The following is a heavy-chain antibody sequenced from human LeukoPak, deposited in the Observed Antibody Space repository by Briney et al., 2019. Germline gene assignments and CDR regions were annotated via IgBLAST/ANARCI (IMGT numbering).Heavy chain of an antibody. Sequence: ASVKVSCKTSGYTFSNYGISWVRQAPGQGLEWMGWISAYNGNTNYAKKFQGRVTMTTDTSTSTAYMELRSLRSDDTAVYSCARAVDTAMVTPDFDYWGQGTLVTVSS. J-gene: IGHJ4*02. CDR1: GYTFSNYG. D-gene: IGHD5-18*01. V-gene: IGHV1-18*01. CDR2: ISAYNGNT. CDR3: ARAVDTAMVTPDFDY.